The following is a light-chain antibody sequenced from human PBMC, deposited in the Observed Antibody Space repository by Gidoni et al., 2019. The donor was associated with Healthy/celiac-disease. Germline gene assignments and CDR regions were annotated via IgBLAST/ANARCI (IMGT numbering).Light chain of an antibody. CDR2: DAS. CDR3: QQRSNWPGYT. V-gene: IGKV3-11*01. J-gene: IGKJ2*01. Sequence: EIVLTQSPATLSLSPGERATLSCRASQSVSSYLAWYQQKPGQAPRLLIYDASNRATGIPARFSGSGSGTDFTLTISSLEAEDFAVYYCQQRSNWPGYTFGQXTKLEIK. CDR1: QSVSSY.